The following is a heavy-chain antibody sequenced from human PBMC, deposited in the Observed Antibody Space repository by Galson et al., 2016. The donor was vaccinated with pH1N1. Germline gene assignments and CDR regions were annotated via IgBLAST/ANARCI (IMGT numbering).Heavy chain of an antibody. V-gene: IGHV1-46*01. J-gene: IGHJ4*02. CDR2: IDPRGGT. CDR1: GYIFTSYY. Sequence: SVKVSCKASGYIFTSYYTHWVRQAPGQGLEWLGVIDPRGGTTYAQKFHGRVTMTSDTSTNTVSLELSSLKSDDTAVYFCTRDLARQHDSWGQGTLVTVSS. CDR3: TRDLARQHDS.